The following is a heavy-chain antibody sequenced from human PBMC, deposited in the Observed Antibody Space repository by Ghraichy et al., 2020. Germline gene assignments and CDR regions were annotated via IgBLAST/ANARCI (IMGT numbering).Heavy chain of an antibody. CDR3: ARAYCSGGVCPNAFNI. D-gene: IGHD2-15*01. Sequence: SETLSLTCIVSGGSISSSGNYWGWIRQPPGKGLEWIGSIFYSGSTYYNPSLGSRVTISGDTSKKQFSLKLISVTAADMAVYYCARAYCSGGVCPNAFNIWGQGTMVTVSS. CDR1: GGSISSSGNY. V-gene: IGHV4-39*01. CDR2: IFYSGST. J-gene: IGHJ3*02.